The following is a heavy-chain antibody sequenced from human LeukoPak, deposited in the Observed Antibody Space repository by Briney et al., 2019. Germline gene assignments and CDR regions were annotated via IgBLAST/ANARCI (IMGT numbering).Heavy chain of an antibody. CDR2: ISGGRVST. J-gene: IGHJ4*02. V-gene: IGHV3-23*01. D-gene: IGHD7-27*01. CDR1: GFTFSNYA. CDR3: AKDLGPYYFDY. Sequence: GGSLRLSCAASGFTFSNYAMSWVRQAPGKGLEGVSVISGGRVSTYYADSVKGRFTISRDYCKNTLYLQMNSLRAEDTAVYYCAKDLGPYYFDYWGQGTLVTVSS.